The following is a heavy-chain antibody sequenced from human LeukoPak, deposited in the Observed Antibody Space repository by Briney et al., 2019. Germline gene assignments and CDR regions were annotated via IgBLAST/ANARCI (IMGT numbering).Heavy chain of an antibody. CDR3: ARGEYSSSSVNY. CDR2: INHSGST. Sequence: SETLSLTCAVYGGSLSGYYWSWIRQPPGKGLEWIGEINHSGSTNYNPSLKSRVTISVDTSKNQFSLKLSSVTAADTAVYYCARGEYSSSSVNYWGQGTLVTVSS. J-gene: IGHJ4*02. V-gene: IGHV4-34*01. CDR1: GGSLSGYY. D-gene: IGHD6-6*01.